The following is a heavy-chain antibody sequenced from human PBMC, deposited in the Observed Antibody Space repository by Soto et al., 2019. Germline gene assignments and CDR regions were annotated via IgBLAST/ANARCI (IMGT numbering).Heavy chain of an antibody. V-gene: IGHV1-2*04. Sequence: GASVKVSCKXSGYTFTSYYMHWVRQAPGQGLEWMGWINPNSGGTNYAQKFQGWVTMTRDTSISTAYMELSRLRSDDTAVYYCARSRYFDWLSYYGMDVWGQGTTVTVSS. CDR3: ARSRYFDWLSYYGMDV. CDR2: INPNSGGT. D-gene: IGHD3-9*01. CDR1: GYTFTSYY. J-gene: IGHJ6*02.